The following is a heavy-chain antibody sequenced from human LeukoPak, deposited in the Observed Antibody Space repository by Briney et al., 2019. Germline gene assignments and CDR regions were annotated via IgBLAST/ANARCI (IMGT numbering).Heavy chain of an antibody. V-gene: IGHV3-23*01. CDR1: GFTFNNYA. CDR2: INGGSGSS. D-gene: IGHD4-17*01. Sequence: GGSLRLSCAASGFTFNNYAMTWVRQAPGKGLEWVSLINGGSGSSYYTDSVKGRFTVSRDNSKNTLYLQMNSLRDEDTAVYYCAKGQGYNYGDSIDYWGQGTLVTVSS. J-gene: IGHJ4*02. CDR3: AKGQGYNYGDSIDY.